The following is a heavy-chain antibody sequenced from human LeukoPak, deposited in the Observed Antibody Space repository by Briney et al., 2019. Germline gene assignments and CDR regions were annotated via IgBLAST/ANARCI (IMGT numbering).Heavy chain of an antibody. CDR2: INHSGST. J-gene: IGHJ4*02. CDR3: AKSGGYGLIDY. D-gene: IGHD1-26*01. CDR1: GGSFSGYY. V-gene: IGHV4-34*01. Sequence: PSETLSLTCAVYGGSFSGYYWSWIRQPPGKGLEWIGEINHSGSTNYNPSLKSRVTISVDTSKNQFSLKLNSVTAADTAMYYCAKSGGYGLIDYWGQGTLVTVSP.